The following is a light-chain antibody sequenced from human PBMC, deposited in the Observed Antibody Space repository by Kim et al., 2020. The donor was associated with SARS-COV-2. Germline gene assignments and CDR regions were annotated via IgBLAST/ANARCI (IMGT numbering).Light chain of an antibody. CDR2: AAS. J-gene: IGKJ5*01. CDR1: QRVTRNN. CDR3: QQYGGSPSLT. V-gene: IGKV3-20*01. Sequence: PGDGATLSCRASQRVTRNNLAWYQQRPGQAPRLLIYAASRRAAGIPDRFSGSGSGADFTLTISRLEPEDFAVYYCQQYGGSPSLTFGQGTRLEIK.